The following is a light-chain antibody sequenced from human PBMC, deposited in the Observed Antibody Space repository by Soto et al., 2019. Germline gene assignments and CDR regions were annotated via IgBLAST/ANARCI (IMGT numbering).Light chain of an antibody. J-gene: IGKJ5*01. V-gene: IGKV3-11*01. CDR3: QQRQYWPPIT. Sequence: EIVMTQSPATLSVSPGGRTTLSCRASQSISSYLAWYQQKPGQAPRLLIYDTSNRATGVPARFSGSGSGTDFTLTINSLEPEDCAIYYCQQRQYWPPITFGQGTRLEIK. CDR1: QSISSY. CDR2: DTS.